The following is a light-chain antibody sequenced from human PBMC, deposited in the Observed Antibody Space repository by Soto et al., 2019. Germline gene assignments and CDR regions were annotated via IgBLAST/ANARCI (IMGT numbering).Light chain of an antibody. CDR3: QQYNSYRT. V-gene: IGKV1-5*01. Sequence: DIQMTQSPSTLSASVGDRVTITCRASQSISSWLAWYQQKPGKAPKLLIYDACSLESGVPSRFSGSGSGTEFTLTISSLQPDDFATYYCQQYNSYRTFGQGTKVDIK. J-gene: IGKJ1*01. CDR2: DAC. CDR1: QSISSW.